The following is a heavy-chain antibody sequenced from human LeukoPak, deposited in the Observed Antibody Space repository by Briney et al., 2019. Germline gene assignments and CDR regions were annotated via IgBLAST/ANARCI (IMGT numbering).Heavy chain of an antibody. CDR1: GFTFSSYS. Sequence: GGSLRLSCAASGFTFSSYSVNWVRQAPGKGLEWVSSISSSSSYIYYADSVKGRFTISRDNAKNSLYLQMNSLRAEDTAVYYCARSSEPRTDYVWGSYPIPIDYWGQGTLVTVSS. CDR2: ISSSSSYI. D-gene: IGHD3-16*02. J-gene: IGHJ4*02. CDR3: ARSSEPRTDYVWGSYPIPIDY. V-gene: IGHV3-21*01.